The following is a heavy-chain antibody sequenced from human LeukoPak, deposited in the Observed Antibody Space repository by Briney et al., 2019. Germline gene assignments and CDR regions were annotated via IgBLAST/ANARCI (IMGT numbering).Heavy chain of an antibody. V-gene: IGHV3-21*01. Sequence: GGSLRLSCAASGFTFSSYSMNWVRQAPGKGLEWVSSISSSSSTIYYADSVKGRFTICRDNAKNSLYLQMNSLRAEDTAVYYCARASGDIVETAKMGSYWGQGTLVTVSS. J-gene: IGHJ4*02. D-gene: IGHD5-18*01. CDR3: ARASGDIVETAKMGSY. CDR2: ISSSSSTI. CDR1: GFTFSSYS.